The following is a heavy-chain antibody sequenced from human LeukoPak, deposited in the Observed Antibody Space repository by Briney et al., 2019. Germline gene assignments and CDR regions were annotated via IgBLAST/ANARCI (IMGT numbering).Heavy chain of an antibody. V-gene: IGHV4-59*01. CDR1: GGSINNYY. CDR3: ARIVPYNYGYVDY. CDR2: IYYSGST. D-gene: IGHD5-18*01. Sequence: SETLSLTCTVSGGSINNYYWSWIRQPPGKGLEWIGYIYYSGSTNYNPSLKSRVSISVDTSKNQFSLKLISVTAADTAVYYCARIVPYNYGYVDYWGQGTLVTVSS. J-gene: IGHJ4*02.